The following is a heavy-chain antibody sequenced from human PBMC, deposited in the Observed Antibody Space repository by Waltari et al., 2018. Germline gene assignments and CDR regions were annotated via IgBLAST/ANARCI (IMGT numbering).Heavy chain of an antibody. CDR3: ARDGLVRGDAFPV. CDR1: GFRFRASN. CDR2: ISSTSGSI. J-gene: IGHJ3*01. D-gene: IGHD3-9*01. V-gene: IGHV3-48*02. Sequence: QLVESGGDLVQSGGSLRLSCAASGFRFRASNRNWVRQAPGQGLEWISYISSTSGSIYYADSVKGRFTISRDNAKNSVSLQMTSLREEDTAIYFCARDGLVRGDAFPVWGPGTVVTVSS.